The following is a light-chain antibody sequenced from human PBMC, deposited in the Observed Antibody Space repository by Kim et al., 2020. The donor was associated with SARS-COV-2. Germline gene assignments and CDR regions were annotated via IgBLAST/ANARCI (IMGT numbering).Light chain of an antibody. Sequence: SASVGDRVTITCRASQNINLYLNWYQQKPGKAPNHLIYATSTLERGVPSRFSGSGSGTAFTLTISSRRPEDFATYYCQQSYRAPYTFGQGTKLEI. CDR1: QNINLY. CDR2: ATS. J-gene: IGKJ2*01. CDR3: QQSYRAPYT. V-gene: IGKV1-39*01.